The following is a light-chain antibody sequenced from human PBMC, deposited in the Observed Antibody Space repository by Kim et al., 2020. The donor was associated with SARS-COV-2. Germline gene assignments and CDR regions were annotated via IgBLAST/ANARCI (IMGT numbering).Light chain of an antibody. Sequence: NFMLTQPHSVSESPGKTVTISCTRSSGNIASNYVQWYQQRPGSAPTNVIYEENQRPSGVPDRFSGSIDSSSNSASLTISGLKTEDEADYYCQSYDSSNWVFGGGTQLTVL. CDR2: EEN. J-gene: IGLJ3*02. CDR1: SGNIASNY. V-gene: IGLV6-57*04. CDR3: QSYDSSNWV.